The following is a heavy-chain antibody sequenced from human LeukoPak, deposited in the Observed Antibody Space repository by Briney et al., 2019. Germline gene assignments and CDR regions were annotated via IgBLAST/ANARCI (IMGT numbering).Heavy chain of an antibody. D-gene: IGHD1-26*01. CDR1: GGTFSSYA. CDR2: IIPIFGTA. CDR3: ARVGSGSYYDGGFDY. V-gene: IGHV1-69*13. J-gene: IGHJ4*02. Sequence: SVKVSCKASGGTFSSYAISWVRQAPGQGLEWMGGIIPIFGTANYAQKFQGRVTITADESTGTAYMELSSLRSEDTAVYYCARVGSGSYYDGGFDYWGQGTLVTVSS.